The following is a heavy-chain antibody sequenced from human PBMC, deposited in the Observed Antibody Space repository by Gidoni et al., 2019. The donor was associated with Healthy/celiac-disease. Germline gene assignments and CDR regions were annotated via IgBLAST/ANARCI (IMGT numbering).Heavy chain of an antibody. V-gene: IGHV3-23*01. J-gene: IGHJ4*02. CDR1: GLPFSSYA. Sequence: EVQLLESGGVLVQPGGSLRRSCAAYGLPFSSYAMSWVRQAPGKGLEWVSAMSGSGGSTYYADSVKGRFTISRDNSKNTLYLQMNSLRAEDTAVYYCAKDSSRERYGEHNYWGQGTLVTVSS. CDR3: AKDSSRERYGEHNY. D-gene: IGHD4-17*01. CDR2: MSGSGGST.